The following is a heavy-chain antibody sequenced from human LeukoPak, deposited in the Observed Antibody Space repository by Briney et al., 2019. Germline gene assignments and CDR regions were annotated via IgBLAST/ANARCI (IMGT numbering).Heavy chain of an antibody. J-gene: IGHJ5*02. V-gene: IGHV4-61*01. CDR2: IYYTGST. CDR1: GASVSSGTYY. CDR3: ARGVSNWFDP. Sequence: PSETLSLTCTVSGASVSSGTYYWSWIRQPPGKGLEWIGYIYYTGSTNYNPSLKSRVTISGDTSKKQFSLKLSSVTAADTAVHYCARGVSNWFDPWGQGTLVTVSS. D-gene: IGHD5/OR15-5a*01.